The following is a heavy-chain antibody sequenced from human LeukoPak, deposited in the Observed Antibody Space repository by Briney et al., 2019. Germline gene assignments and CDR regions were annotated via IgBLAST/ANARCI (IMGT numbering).Heavy chain of an antibody. CDR1: GGSISSYY. J-gene: IGHJ4*02. Sequence: SETLSLTCTVSGGSISSYYWSWIRQPPGKGLEWIGYIYYSGSTNYNPSLKSRVTISVDTSKNQFSLKLSSVTAADTAVYYCARGAYYDFWSGYTPGSRSYYFDYWGQGTLVTVSS. V-gene: IGHV4-59*01. D-gene: IGHD3-3*01. CDR2: IYYSGST. CDR3: ARGAYYDFWSGYTPGSRSYYFDY.